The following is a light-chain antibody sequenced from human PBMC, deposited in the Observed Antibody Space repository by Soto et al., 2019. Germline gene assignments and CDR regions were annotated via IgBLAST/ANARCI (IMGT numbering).Light chain of an antibody. J-gene: IGKJ1*01. CDR3: QQYNSYPWT. Sequence: DIQMTQSPSTLSASVGDRVTITGRASQSISSWLAWYQQKPGKAPKLLIYKASSLETGVPSRFSGSGSGTEFTLTISGLQPDDFATYYGQQYNSYPWTFGQGTKVDIK. CDR2: KAS. CDR1: QSISSW. V-gene: IGKV1-5*03.